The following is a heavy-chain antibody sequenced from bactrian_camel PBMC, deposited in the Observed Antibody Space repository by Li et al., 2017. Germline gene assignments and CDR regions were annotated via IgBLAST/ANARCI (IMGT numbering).Heavy chain of an antibody. V-gene: IGHV3S1*01. CDR3: AADRMACLRPSVQLAASNF. Sequence: HVQLEESGGGSVQTGGSLTLSCVVSGDTNSQYCMAWFRQAPGKEREGVARIATGSGNTYNADPVKGRFTTSPGNATNTVSLQMDSLKPEDTAMYYCAADRMACLRPSVQLAASNFWGQGTQVTVS. CDR1: GDTNSQYC. J-gene: IGHJ4*01. CDR2: IATGSGNT.